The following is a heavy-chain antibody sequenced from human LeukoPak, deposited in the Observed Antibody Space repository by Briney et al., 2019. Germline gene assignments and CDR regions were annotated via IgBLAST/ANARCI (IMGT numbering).Heavy chain of an antibody. Sequence: GGSLRLSCAASGFTFSSYAMSWVRQAPGKGLEWVSAISGSGGSTYYADSVKGRFTISRDNAKNSLFLQMNSLRAEDSAVYYCARDHKISYYDSSGYYDYWGQGTLVTVSS. CDR1: GFTFSSYA. CDR3: ARDHKISYYDSSGYYDY. V-gene: IGHV3-23*01. D-gene: IGHD3-22*01. J-gene: IGHJ4*02. CDR2: ISGSGGST.